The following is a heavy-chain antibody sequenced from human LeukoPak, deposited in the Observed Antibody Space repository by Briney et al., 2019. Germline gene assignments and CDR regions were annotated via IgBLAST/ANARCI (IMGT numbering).Heavy chain of an antibody. D-gene: IGHD2-15*01. CDR2: IRPTDGTT. CDR3: TRTVDSWFDP. Sequence: ASVKASCKPSGYTFLNHYIHWVRQAPGQGLEWMGVIRPTDGTTSYAQNFQGRLSMTSDTSTSTAYMELSSLRSEDTAIYYCTRTVDSWFDPWGQGTPVSVS. J-gene: IGHJ5*02. V-gene: IGHV1-46*01. CDR1: GYTFLNHY.